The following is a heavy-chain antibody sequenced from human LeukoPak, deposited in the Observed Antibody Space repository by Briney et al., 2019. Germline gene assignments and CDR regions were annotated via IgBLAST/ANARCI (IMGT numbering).Heavy chain of an antibody. CDR1: GGSISSYY. CDR3: ARHPSASGSWFDP. V-gene: IGHV4-59*08. D-gene: IGHD1-26*01. Sequence: SEPLSLTCTVSGGSISSYYWSWIRQPPGKGLEWIGYIYYSGSTNYNPSLKSRVTISVDTSKNQFSLKLSSVTAADTAVYYCARHPSASGSWFDPWGQGTLVTVSS. J-gene: IGHJ5*02. CDR2: IYYSGST.